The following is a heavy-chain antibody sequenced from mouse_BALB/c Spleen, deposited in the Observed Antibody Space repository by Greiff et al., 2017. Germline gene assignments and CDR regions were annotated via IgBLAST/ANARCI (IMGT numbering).Heavy chain of an antibody. V-gene: IGHV5-15*02. Sequence: DVQLVESGGGLVQPGGSRKLSCAASGFTFSDYGMAWVRQAPGKGPEWVAFISNLAYSIYYADTVTGRFTISRENAKNTLYLEMSSLRSEDTAMYYCAREGIYYPYFDYWGQGTTLTVSS. CDR1: GFTFSDYG. CDR2: ISNLAYSI. J-gene: IGHJ2*01. CDR3: AREGIYYPYFDY. D-gene: IGHD2-1*01.